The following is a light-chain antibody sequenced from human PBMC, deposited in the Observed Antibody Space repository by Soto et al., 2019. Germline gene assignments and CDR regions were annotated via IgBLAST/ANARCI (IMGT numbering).Light chain of an antibody. J-gene: IGKJ3*01. Sequence: DIQLTQSPSSVSASVGDRVTITCRASQDISSWLAWYQQKPGKAPKLLIYAASNLQSGVPSRFSGTGSGTDFTLTISSLQPEDFATYSCQQAKSFPLTFGPGTKVDIK. CDR1: QDISSW. CDR2: AAS. CDR3: QQAKSFPLT. V-gene: IGKV1-12*01.